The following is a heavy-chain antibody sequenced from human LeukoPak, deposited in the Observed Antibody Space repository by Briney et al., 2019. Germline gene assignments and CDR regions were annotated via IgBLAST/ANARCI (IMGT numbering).Heavy chain of an antibody. D-gene: IGHD1-1*01. CDR2: IVPNSGGT. Sequence: ASVKVSCNTSGYTFTDYYIHWVRQAPGQGLEWMGWIVPNSGGTNYAQRFQGRVTMTRDTSISTAYMELTRLRYDDTAVYYCATLGGTSFDYWGQGTLVTASS. V-gene: IGHV1-2*02. J-gene: IGHJ4*02. CDR1: GYTFTDYY. CDR3: ATLGGTSFDY.